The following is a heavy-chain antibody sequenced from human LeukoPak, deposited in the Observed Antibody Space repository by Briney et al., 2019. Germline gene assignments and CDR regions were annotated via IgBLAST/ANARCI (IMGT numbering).Heavy chain of an antibody. CDR1: GFTFSTYS. V-gene: IGHV3-21*01. D-gene: IGHD6-13*01. J-gene: IGHJ4*02. CDR2: ISSNFSYI. CDR3: ARRNPGYSSSWYFNDY. Sequence: GGSLRLSCAASGFTFSTYSMNWVRQAPGKGLEWVSSISSNFSYIHYADSVKGRFTISRDNAKNSLYLRMSSLRAEDTAVYYCARRNPGYSSSWYFNDYWGQGTLVTVSS.